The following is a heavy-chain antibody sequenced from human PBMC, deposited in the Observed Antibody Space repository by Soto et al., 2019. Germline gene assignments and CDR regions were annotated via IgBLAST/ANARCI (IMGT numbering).Heavy chain of an antibody. Sequence: SVKVSCNASLGTFSSYAISWVRQAPGQGLEWMGGIIPIFGTANYAQKFQGRVTITADESTSTAYMELSSLRSEDTAVYYCATSISGHSYGPRGGYYNWFDPWGQGTLVTVYS. CDR1: LGTFSSYA. V-gene: IGHV1-69*13. D-gene: IGHD5-18*01. CDR3: ATSISGHSYGPRGGYYNWFDP. J-gene: IGHJ5*02. CDR2: IIPIFGTA.